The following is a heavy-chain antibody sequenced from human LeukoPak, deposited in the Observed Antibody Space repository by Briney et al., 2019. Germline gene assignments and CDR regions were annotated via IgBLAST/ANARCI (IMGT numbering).Heavy chain of an antibody. CDR1: GDTVSSNTAA. J-gene: IGHJ6*02. D-gene: IGHD6-6*01. CDR2: TYYGSKWNT. CDR3: SRQRSTSTYYFGLDV. Sequence: SQTLSLTCGISGDTVSSNTAAWNWIRQSPSRGLEWLGRTYYGSKWNTDYAASVQNRITINPDTSTNQFSLQLKSATPEDTAVYYCSRQRSTSTYYFGLDVWGQGTTVTVSS. V-gene: IGHV6-1*01.